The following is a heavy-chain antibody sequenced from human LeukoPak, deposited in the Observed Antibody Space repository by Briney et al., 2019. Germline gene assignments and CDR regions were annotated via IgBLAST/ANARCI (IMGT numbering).Heavy chain of an antibody. CDR2: IYSGGST. CDR1: GFTVSSNY. J-gene: IGHJ4*02. D-gene: IGHD2-2*01. CDR3: ARVGDCGRASCYAIDY. V-gene: IGHV3-66*01. Sequence: GGSLRLSCAASGFTVSSNYMSWVRQAPGKGVEWVSIIYSGGSTYYTDSVRGRFIISRDISKNTLYLQMNSLRAEDTAVYYCARVGDCGRASCYAIDYWVQGTLVTVSS.